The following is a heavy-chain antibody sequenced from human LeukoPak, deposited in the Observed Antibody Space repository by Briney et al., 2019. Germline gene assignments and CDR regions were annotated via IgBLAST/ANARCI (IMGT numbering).Heavy chain of an antibody. D-gene: IGHD2-15*01. CDR1: GFSFNTYA. CDR2: ISNTGGST. Sequence: GGSLGLSCAASGFSFNTYAMSWVRQAPGKGLEWVSAISNTGGSTYYADSVKGRFTISRDKSKNTLSLQMNSLRAEDTAVYYCAQQVGYCSSGSCYFTYWGQGTLVTVSS. J-gene: IGHJ1*01. V-gene: IGHV3-23*01. CDR3: AQQVGYCSSGSCYFTY.